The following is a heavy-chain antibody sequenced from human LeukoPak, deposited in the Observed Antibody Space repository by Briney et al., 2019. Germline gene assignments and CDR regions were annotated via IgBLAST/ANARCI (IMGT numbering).Heavy chain of an antibody. CDR3: ARQHDSYYYYYIDV. V-gene: IGHV4-38-2*01. Sequence: SETLSLTCAVSGYSISNGYYWVWIRQPPGRGLEWIGSLYHSDSAYYNTSLRSRVSMSVDTSKNQFSLTLSFVTAAETAVYYCARQHDSYYYYYIDVWGSGTPVTVSS. CDR2: LYHSDSA. CDR1: GYSISNGYY. J-gene: IGHJ6*03.